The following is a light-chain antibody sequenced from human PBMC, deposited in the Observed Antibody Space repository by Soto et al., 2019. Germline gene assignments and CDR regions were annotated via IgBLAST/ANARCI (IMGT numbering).Light chain of an antibody. CDR2: TTS. Sequence: DIQMTQSPSSLSASVGDRVTVTCRASQNIRTFLNWYQQKPGKAPNLLIYTTSTLHGGVPSRFSGSGSGTDFTLTISSLQPEDFATYYCQQSFTAPWTFGRGTRVEIK. CDR3: QQSFTAPWT. CDR1: QNIRTF. V-gene: IGKV1-39*01. J-gene: IGKJ1*01.